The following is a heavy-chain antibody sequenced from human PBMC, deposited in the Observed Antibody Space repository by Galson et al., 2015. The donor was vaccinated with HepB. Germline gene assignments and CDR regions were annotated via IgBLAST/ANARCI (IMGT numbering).Heavy chain of an antibody. D-gene: IGHD3-10*01. CDR2: INEDGSLK. CDR3: ARDRDRGVNGMDV. Sequence: SLRLSCAVSGFTFSKSWMSWVRQAPGKGLEWVAHINEDGSLKGYVDSVKGRFSISRDNAKNSLNLQMNSLRAEDSAVYYCARDRDRGVNGMDVWGLGTTVTVSS. CDR1: GFTFSKSW. V-gene: IGHV3-7*01. J-gene: IGHJ6*02.